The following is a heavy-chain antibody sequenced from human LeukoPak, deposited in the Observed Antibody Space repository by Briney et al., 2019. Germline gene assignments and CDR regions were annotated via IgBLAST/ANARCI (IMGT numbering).Heavy chain of an antibody. V-gene: IGHV4-59*01. CDR2: IYYSGST. J-gene: IGHJ3*02. CDR3: ARDGSSSLPGAFDI. Sequence: SETLSLTCTVSGGSISSYYWSWIRQPPGKGLEWIGYIYYSGSTNYNPSLKSRVTISVDTSKNQFSLKLSSVTAADTAVYYRARDGSSSLPGAFDIWGQGTMVTVSS. D-gene: IGHD6-6*01. CDR1: GGSISSYY.